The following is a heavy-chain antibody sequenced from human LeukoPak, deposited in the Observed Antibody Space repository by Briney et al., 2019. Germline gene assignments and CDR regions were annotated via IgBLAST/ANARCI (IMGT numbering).Heavy chain of an antibody. CDR3: ARDQMADYDDILTGPHYYMDV. D-gene: IGHD3-9*01. J-gene: IGHJ6*03. Sequence: SKTLSLTCTVSGGSISSSSYYWGWIRQPPGKGLEWIGSIYYSGSTYYNPSLKSRVTISVDTSKNQFSLKLSSVTAADTAVYYCARDQMADYDDILTGPHYYMDVWGKGTTVTVSS. CDR1: GGSISSSSYY. V-gene: IGHV4-39*07. CDR2: IYYSGST.